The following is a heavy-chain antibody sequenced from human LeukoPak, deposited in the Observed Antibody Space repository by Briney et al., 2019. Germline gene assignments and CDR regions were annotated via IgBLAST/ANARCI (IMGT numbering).Heavy chain of an antibody. CDR1: GGSISSGGFC. D-gene: IGHD1-1*01. CDR3: ARGRLNGLGY. Sequence: SETLSLTCTVSGGSISSGGFCWSWIRQHPGKGLEWIGYIYYSGSTYYNPSLTSRVTISVDTSKNQISLKLSSVTAADTAVYYCARGRLNGLGYWGQGTLVTVSS. V-gene: IGHV4-61*08. J-gene: IGHJ4*02. CDR2: IYYSGST.